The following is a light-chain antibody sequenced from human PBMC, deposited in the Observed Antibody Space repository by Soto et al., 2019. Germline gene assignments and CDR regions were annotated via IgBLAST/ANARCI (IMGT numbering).Light chain of an antibody. Sequence: QSALTQPPSASGSPGQSVTISCTGTSSDVGAYNYVSWYQQHPGKAPKLMIYEVTKRPSGVPDRFSGSKSGNTASLTVSGLQAEDEADYYCSSYADSISVLFGGGPMLTVL. CDR3: SSYADSISVL. J-gene: IGLJ3*02. CDR1: SSDVGAYNY. V-gene: IGLV2-8*01. CDR2: EVT.